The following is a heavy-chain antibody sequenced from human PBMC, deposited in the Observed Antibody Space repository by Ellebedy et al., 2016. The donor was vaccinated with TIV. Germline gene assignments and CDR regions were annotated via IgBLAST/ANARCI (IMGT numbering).Heavy chain of an antibody. CDR3: ARARVDAFDF. J-gene: IGHJ3*01. CDR1: GFSFSDHA. V-gene: IGHV3-23*01. CDR2: ILGGGDET. Sequence: PGGSLRLSCVASGFSFSDHAMSWVRQAPGKGLEWVSGILGGGDETYYANSVKGRFTISRDNAKNSLYLQMNSLRPEDTALYYCARARVDAFDFWGQGTMLTVSS.